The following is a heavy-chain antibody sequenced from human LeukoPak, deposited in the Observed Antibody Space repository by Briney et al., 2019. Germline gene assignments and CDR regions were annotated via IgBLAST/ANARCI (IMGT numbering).Heavy chain of an antibody. Sequence: ASVKASCKASGGTFSSYAISWVRQAPGQGLEWMGRIIPILGIANYAQKFQGRVTITAGKSTSTAYMELSSLRSEDTAVYYCASRLQSGYFDYWGQGTLVTVSS. J-gene: IGHJ4*02. V-gene: IGHV1-69*04. D-gene: IGHD5-24*01. CDR3: ASRLQSGYFDY. CDR2: IIPILGIA. CDR1: GGTFSSYA.